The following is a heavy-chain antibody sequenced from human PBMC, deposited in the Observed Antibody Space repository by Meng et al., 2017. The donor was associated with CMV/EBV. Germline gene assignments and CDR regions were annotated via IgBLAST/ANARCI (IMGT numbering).Heavy chain of an antibody. J-gene: IGHJ2*01. CDR1: GFTFSRSW. D-gene: IGHD1-26*01. Sequence: GGSLRLSCAVSGFTFSRSWMHWARQAPGKGLMWVSSISSSSSYIYYADSVKGRFTISRDNAKNSLYLQMNSLRAEDTAVYYCARGPIVGATRGWYFDLWGRGTLVTVSS. CDR3: ARGPIVGATRGWYFDL. CDR2: ISSSSSYI. V-gene: IGHV3-21*01.